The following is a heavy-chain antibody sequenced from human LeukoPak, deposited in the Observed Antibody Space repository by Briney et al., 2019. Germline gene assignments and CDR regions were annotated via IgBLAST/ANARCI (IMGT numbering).Heavy chain of an antibody. CDR3: ARANGYCSGGSCYSEINWFDP. Sequence: SVKVSCKASGGTFSSYAISWVRQAPGQGLEWMGGIIPIFGTANYAQKFQGRVTTTTDESTSTAYMELSSLRSEDTAVYYCARANGYCSGGSCYSEINWFDPWGQGTLVTVSS. D-gene: IGHD2-15*01. V-gene: IGHV1-69*05. CDR2: IIPIFGTA. CDR1: GGTFSSYA. J-gene: IGHJ5*02.